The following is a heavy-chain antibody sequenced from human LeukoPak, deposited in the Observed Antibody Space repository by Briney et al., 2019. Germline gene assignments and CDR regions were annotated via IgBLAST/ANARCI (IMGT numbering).Heavy chain of an antibody. CDR2: IYYSGST. CDR1: GGSISSSSYC. Sequence: SETLSLTCTVSGGSISSSSYCWGWIRQPPGKGLEWIGSIYYSGSTYYNPSLKSRVTISVDTSKNQFSLKLSSVTAADTAVYYCARNRVEGYYYDSSGSYWGQGTLVTVSS. D-gene: IGHD3-22*01. V-gene: IGHV4-39*01. CDR3: ARNRVEGYYYDSSGSY. J-gene: IGHJ4*02.